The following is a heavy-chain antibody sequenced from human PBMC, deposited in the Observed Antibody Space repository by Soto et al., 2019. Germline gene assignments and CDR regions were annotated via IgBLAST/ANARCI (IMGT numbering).Heavy chain of an antibody. D-gene: IGHD6-13*01. V-gene: IGHV1-18*01. CDR3: ARVIAAAGDFDY. Sequence: ASVKVSCKASGYTFTSYGISWVRQAPGQGLEWMGWISAYNGNTNYAQKLQGRVTMTTDTSTSTAYMELRSLRSDNTAVYYCARVIAAAGDFDYWGQGTLVTVSS. CDR2: ISAYNGNT. CDR1: GYTFTSYG. J-gene: IGHJ4*02.